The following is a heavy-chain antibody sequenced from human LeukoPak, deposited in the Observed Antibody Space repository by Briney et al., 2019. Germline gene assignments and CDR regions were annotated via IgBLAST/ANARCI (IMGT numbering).Heavy chain of an antibody. CDR2: INHSGST. Sequence: GSLRLSCAASGFSFSSYWMSWVRQAPGKGLEWIGEINHSGSTNYNPSLKSRVTISVDTSKNQFSLKLSSVTAADTAVYYCARGMEYGDSYYFDYWGQGTLVTVSS. V-gene: IGHV4-34*01. D-gene: IGHD4-17*01. J-gene: IGHJ4*02. CDR3: ARGMEYGDSYYFDY. CDR1: GFSFSSYW.